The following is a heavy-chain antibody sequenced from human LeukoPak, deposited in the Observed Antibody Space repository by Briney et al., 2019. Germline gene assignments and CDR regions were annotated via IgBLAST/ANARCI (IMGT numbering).Heavy chain of an antibody. CDR2: IYSDGST. D-gene: IGHD3-16*01. J-gene: IGHJ4*02. V-gene: IGHV3-53*04. CDR3: AKDLTNGWGTFDY. Sequence: GGSLRLSCAASGFTVTNNYMNWVRQAPGKGLEWVSVIYSDGSTFYSDSVKGRLTISRHNSKNIVYLQMNSLRTEDTAVYYCAKDLTNGWGTFDYWGQGTLVTVSS. CDR1: GFTVTNNY.